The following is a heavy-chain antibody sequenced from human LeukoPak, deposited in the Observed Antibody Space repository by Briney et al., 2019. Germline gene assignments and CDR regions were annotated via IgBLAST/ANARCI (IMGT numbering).Heavy chain of an antibody. V-gene: IGHV1-8*01. CDR1: GYTFTSYD. J-gene: IGHJ6*02. D-gene: IGHD3-22*01. CDR2: MNPNSGNT. Sequence: GASVKVSCKASGYTFTSYDINWVRQATGQGLEWMGWMNPNSGNTGYAQKFQGRVTMTRNTSISTAYMELSSLRSEDTAVYYRARVPPYYDSSGYYRGYYYYGMDVWGQGTTVTVSS. CDR3: ARVPPYYDSSGYYRGYYYYGMDV.